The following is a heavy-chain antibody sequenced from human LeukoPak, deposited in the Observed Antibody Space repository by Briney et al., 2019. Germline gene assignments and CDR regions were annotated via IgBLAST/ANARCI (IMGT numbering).Heavy chain of an antibody. CDR1: GFTFSTYG. D-gene: IGHD6-19*01. V-gene: IGHV3-30*02. Sequence: GGSLRLSCAASGFTFSTYGMHWVRQAPGKGLDWVAFIRYDGSEGYYVDSVKDRFTVSRDNSKNTLYLQMNSLRVEDTAVYYCAKVGYGWYEVDYWGQGTLVTVSS. J-gene: IGHJ4*02. CDR2: IRYDGSEG. CDR3: AKVGYGWYEVDY.